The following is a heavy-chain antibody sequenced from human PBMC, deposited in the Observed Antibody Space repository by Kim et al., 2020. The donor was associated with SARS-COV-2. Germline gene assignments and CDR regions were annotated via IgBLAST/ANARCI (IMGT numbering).Heavy chain of an antibody. D-gene: IGHD2-21*02. Sequence: GGSLRLSCAAPGFTFSNAWMSWVRQAPGKGLEWVGRIKSKTDGGTTDYAAPVKGRFTISRDDSKNTLYLQMNSLKTEDTAVYYCTTDMADCGGDCHDYWGQGTLVTVSS. V-gene: IGHV3-15*01. CDR2: IKSKTDGGTT. CDR1: GFTFSNAW. J-gene: IGHJ4*02. CDR3: TTDMADCGGDCHDY.